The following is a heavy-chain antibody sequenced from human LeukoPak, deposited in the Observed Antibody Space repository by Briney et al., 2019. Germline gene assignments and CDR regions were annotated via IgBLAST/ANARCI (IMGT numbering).Heavy chain of an antibody. CDR3: ARDDMTTVTT. V-gene: IGHV3-21*01. Sequence: GGSLRLSCAASGFTFSSYSMNWVRQAPGKGLEWVSSISSSSSYIYYADSVKGRFTISRDNAKNPLYLQMNSLRAEDTAVYYCARDDMTTVTTWGQGTLVTVSS. J-gene: IGHJ5*02. CDR2: ISSSSSYI. D-gene: IGHD4-17*01. CDR1: GFTFSSYS.